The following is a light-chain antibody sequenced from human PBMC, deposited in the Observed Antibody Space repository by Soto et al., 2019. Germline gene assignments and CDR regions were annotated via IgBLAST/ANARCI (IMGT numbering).Light chain of an antibody. CDR2: DAS. CDR1: QSISNR. CDR3: QQGYSRPWT. V-gene: IGKV1-5*01. Sequence: IRMTQSPSALSASVGDRVTITCRASQSISNRLAWYQQKPGKAPKVLIYDASSLESGVPSRFSGSGSGTDFTLTIAGLQPEDSATYYCQQGYSRPWTFGQGTKVDI. J-gene: IGKJ1*01.